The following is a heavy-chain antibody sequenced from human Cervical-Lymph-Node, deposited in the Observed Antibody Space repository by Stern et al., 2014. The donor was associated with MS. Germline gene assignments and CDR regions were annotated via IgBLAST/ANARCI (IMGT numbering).Heavy chain of an antibody. Sequence: QVQLVQSGAEVEKPGASVKVSCKASGYIFTDYYLHWVRQDPGQGLEWMGRINPKSGGTSYAKSFQGRVTLTRDTSITTAYMDLSRLTSDDTAVYYCTRALRIADRPSPGGHWFDPWGQGTLVIVSS. J-gene: IGHJ5*02. CDR2: INPKSGGT. D-gene: IGHD6-6*01. V-gene: IGHV1-2*02. CDR1: GYIFTDYY. CDR3: TRALRIADRPSPGGHWFDP.